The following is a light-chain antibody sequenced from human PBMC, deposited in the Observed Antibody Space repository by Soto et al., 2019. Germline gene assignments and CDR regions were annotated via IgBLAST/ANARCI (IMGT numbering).Light chain of an antibody. CDR2: EVN. CDR1: QGDIGAYNY. J-gene: IGLJ1*01. V-gene: IGLV2-14*01. Sequence: QTSLTQPASASGSPGQSTTLSFTGTQGDIGAYNYVSWFQQHPGKAPTLILSEVNTRPSGVSNRFSGSKSGNAASLTISGLQAEDEADYFCFAFPTSYTPVFGTGTTVTVL. CDR3: FAFPTSYTPV.